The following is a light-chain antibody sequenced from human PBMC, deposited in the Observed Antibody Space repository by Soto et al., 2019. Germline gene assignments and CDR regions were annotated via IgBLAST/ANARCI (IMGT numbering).Light chain of an antibody. CDR2: EVT. CDR1: SSDVGGYNF. V-gene: IGLV2-14*03. J-gene: IGLJ1*01. CDR3: SSYTTSSTVV. Sequence: QSALTQPASVFGSPGQSITLSCTGTSSDVGGYNFVSWYQQLPGKAPKLMIYEVTSRPSGVSNRFSGSKSGNTASLTISGLQPEDEADYYCSSYTTSSTVVFGTGTKVTVL.